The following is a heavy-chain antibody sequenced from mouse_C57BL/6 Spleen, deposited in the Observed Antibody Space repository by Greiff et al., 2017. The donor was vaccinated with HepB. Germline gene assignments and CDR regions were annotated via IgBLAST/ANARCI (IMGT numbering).Heavy chain of an antibody. D-gene: IGHD2-5*01. CDR2: IHPNSGST. Sequence: QVQLKQPGAELVKPGASVKLSCKASGYTFTSYWMHWVKQRPGQGLEWIGMIHPNSGSTNYNEKFKSKATLTVDKSSSTAYMQLSSLTSEDSAVYYCARGGYYSNPYYFDYWGQGTTLTVSS. CDR1: GYTFTSYW. J-gene: IGHJ2*01. V-gene: IGHV1-64*01. CDR3: ARGGYYSNPYYFDY.